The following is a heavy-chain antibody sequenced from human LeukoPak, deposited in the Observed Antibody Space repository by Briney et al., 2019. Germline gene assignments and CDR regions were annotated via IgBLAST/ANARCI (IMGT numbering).Heavy chain of an antibody. CDR1: GFTFSSYS. CDR2: ISSSSSYI. CDR3: AKDRSGGNYATFDY. V-gene: IGHV3-21*04. D-gene: IGHD4-23*01. J-gene: IGHJ4*02. Sequence: GGSLRLSCAVSGFTFSSYSMNWVRQAPGKGLEWVSSISSSSSYIYYADSVKGRFTISRDNAKNSLYLQMNSLRAEDTALYYCAKDRSGGNYATFDYWGQGTLVTVSS.